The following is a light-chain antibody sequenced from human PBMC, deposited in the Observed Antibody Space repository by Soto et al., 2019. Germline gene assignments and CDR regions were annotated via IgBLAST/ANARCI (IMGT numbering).Light chain of an antibody. J-gene: IGKJ1*01. CDR1: QDIRSD. CDR3: QQYDNSRT. V-gene: IGKV1-6*02. CDR2: AAS. Sequence: AIQMTQFPSSLSASFGDRVTITCRASQDIRSDLGWYQQRPGKAPKLLIYAASSLESGVPSRFSGSGSGPEFTLTISSLQPEDFGIYYCQQYDNSRTFGQGTKVDIK.